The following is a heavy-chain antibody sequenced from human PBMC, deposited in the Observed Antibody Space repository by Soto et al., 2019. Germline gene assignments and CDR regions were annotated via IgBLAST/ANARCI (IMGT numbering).Heavy chain of an antibody. V-gene: IGHV1-69*13. D-gene: IGHD6-19*01. CDR2: IIPIFGTA. J-gene: IGHJ6*02. Sequence: SVKVSCKSSGGTFSSYAISWVRQAPGQGLEWMGGIIPIFGTANYAQKFQGRVTITADESTSTAYMELSSLRSEDTAVYYCARKPTEGQQWLRYMDVWGQGNTVTVSS. CDR1: GGTFSSYA. CDR3: ARKPTEGQQWLRYMDV.